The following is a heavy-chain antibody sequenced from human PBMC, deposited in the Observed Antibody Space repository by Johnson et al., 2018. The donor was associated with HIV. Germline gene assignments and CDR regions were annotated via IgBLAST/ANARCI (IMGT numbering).Heavy chain of an antibody. CDR2: IAIAGDT. D-gene: IGHD3-16*01. J-gene: IGHJ3*02. Sequence: VQLVESGGGLVQPGGSLRLSCAASGFTFSSYDMHWVRQAPGKGLEWVSGIAIAGDTYYPVSVKGRFTISRENAKNSLYLQMDSLRAGDTAVYYWARWGGDAFDIWGQGTMVTVSS. CDR1: GFTFSSYD. V-gene: IGHV3-13*01. CDR3: ARWGGDAFDI.